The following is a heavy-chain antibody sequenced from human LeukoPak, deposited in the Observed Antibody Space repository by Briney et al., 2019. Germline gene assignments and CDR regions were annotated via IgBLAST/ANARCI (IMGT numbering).Heavy chain of an antibody. V-gene: IGHV3-21*01. CDR3: ASLWFGELFGFDY. Sequence: GGSLRLSCAASGFTFSSYSMNWVRQAPGKGLEWVSSISSSSSYIYHADSVKGRFTISRDNSKNTLYLQMNSLRAEDTAVYYCASLWFGELFGFDYWGQGTLVTVSS. CDR2: ISSSSSYI. J-gene: IGHJ4*02. D-gene: IGHD3-10*01. CDR1: GFTFSSYS.